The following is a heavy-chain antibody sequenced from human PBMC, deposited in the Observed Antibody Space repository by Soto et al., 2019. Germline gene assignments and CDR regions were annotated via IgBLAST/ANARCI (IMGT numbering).Heavy chain of an antibody. CDR2: IIPILGIA. Sequence: GASVKVSCKASGGTFSSYTISWVRQAPGQGLEWMGRIIPILGIANYAQKFQGRVTITADKSTSTAYMELSSLRSEDTAVYYCARDVLDYGGNDEDYWGQGTLVTVS. CDR1: GGTFSSYT. CDR3: ARDVLDYGGNDEDY. D-gene: IGHD4-17*01. J-gene: IGHJ4*02. V-gene: IGHV1-69*04.